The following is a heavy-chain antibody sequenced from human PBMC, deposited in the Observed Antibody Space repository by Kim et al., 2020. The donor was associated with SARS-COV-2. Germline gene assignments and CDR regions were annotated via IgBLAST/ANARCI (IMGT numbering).Heavy chain of an antibody. CDR2: ISSSGSTI. D-gene: IGHD3-10*01. CDR1: GFTFSGYS. V-gene: IGHV3-48*02. J-gene: IGHJ4*02. CDR3: AGPGYGSGSYGY. Sequence: GGSLRLSCAASGFTFSGYSMNWVRQAPGKGLEWVSYISSSGSTIYYADSVKGRFTISRDNAKNSLYLQMNSLRDEDTAIYYCAGPGYGSGSYGYWGQGTLGTVSS.